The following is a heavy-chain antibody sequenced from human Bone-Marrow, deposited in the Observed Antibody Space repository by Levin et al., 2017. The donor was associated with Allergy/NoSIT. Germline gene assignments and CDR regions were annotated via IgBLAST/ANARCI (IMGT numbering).Heavy chain of an antibody. J-gene: IGHJ5*02. CDR1: GFTFSSYA. V-gene: IGHV3-23*01. CDR3: AKEPYGSGSYWYWFDP. CDR2: ISGSGGST. D-gene: IGHD3-10*01. Sequence: PGGSLRLSCAASGFTFSSYAMSWVRQAPGKGLEWVSAISGSGGSTYYADSVKGRFTISRDNSKNTLYLQMNSLRAEDTAVYYCAKEPYGSGSYWYWFDPWGQGTLVTVSS.